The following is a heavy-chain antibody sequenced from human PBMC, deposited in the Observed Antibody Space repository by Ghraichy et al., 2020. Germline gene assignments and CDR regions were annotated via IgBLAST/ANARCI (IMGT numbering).Heavy chain of an antibody. CDR2: ISWNSGSI. V-gene: IGHV3-9*01. D-gene: IGHD2-15*01. J-gene: IGHJ4*02. Sequence: ALRLSCAASGFTFDDYAMHWVRQAPGKGLEWVSGISWNSGSIGYADSVKGRFTISRDNAKNSLYLQMNSLRAEDTALYYCAKMARYCSGGSCYGYFDYWGQGTLVTVSS. CDR1: GFTFDDYA. CDR3: AKMARYCSGGSCYGYFDY.